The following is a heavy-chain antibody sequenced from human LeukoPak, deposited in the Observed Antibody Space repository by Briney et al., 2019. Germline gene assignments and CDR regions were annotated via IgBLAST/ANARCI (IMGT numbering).Heavy chain of an antibody. CDR2: IKYDGSTK. D-gene: IGHD3-9*01. Sequence: GGSLRLSCAASGFTFSSYCMHWVRQAPGKGLEWVAVIKYDGSTKYYADSVKGRFTISRDNSKNSLYLQMNSLRAEDTAVYYCAKWLFSARYFDYWGQGTLVTVSS. CDR1: GFTFSSYC. J-gene: IGHJ4*02. CDR3: AKWLFSARYFDY. V-gene: IGHV3-30*02.